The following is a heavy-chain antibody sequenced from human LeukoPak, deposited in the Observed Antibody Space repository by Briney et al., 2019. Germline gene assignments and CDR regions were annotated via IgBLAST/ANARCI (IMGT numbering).Heavy chain of an antibody. D-gene: IGHD2-2*01. Sequence: GASVKVSCKASGYTFITHDINWVRPAPGQGLEWMGWMSPNTGATGYAQKFRDRVTMSSNTSDSTAYLELDRLTFDDTADYFCVRGLLYPPDFWGQGTLVTVSS. CDR1: GYTFITHD. J-gene: IGHJ4*02. CDR3: VRGLLYPPDF. V-gene: IGHV1-8*01. CDR2: MSPNTGAT.